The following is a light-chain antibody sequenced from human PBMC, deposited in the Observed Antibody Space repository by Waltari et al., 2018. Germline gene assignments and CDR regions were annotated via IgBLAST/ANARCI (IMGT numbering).Light chain of an antibody. Sequence: QSVLTQPPSASGTPGQRVTISCSGSSSNIGSNYVYWYQQLPGTAPKLLIYTNNRRPSGVPDRFPDSKSGTSASLVISGLRSEDEADYYCAAWDDSLSAMVFGGGTKLTVL. J-gene: IGLJ2*01. V-gene: IGLV1-47*02. CDR3: AAWDDSLSAMV. CDR1: SSNIGSNY. CDR2: TNN.